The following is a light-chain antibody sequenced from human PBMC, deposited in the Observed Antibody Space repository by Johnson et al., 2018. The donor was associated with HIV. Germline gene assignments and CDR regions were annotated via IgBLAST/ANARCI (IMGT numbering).Light chain of an antibody. Sequence: QSVLTQPPSVSAAPGQKVTISCSGSSSNIGNNYVSWYQQLPGRAPKLLIYDNNKRPSGIPDRFSGSKSGTSATLGITGLQTGDEADYYCGTWDSSLSAYVFGTGTQVTVL. CDR1: SSNIGNNY. J-gene: IGLJ1*01. CDR2: DNN. V-gene: IGLV1-51*01. CDR3: GTWDSSLSAYV.